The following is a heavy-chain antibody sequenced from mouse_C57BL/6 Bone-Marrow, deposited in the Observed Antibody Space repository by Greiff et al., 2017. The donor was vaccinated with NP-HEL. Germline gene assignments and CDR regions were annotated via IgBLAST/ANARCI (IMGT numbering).Heavy chain of an antibody. CDR3: TTWAIYFYAMDY. V-gene: IGHV14-4*01. CDR1: GFNIKDDY. CDR2: IDPENGDT. Sequence: VQLQQSGAELVRPGASVKLSCTASGFNIKDDYMHWVKQRPEQGLEWIGWIDPENGDTEYASKFQGKATITADTSSNTAYLQLSSLTSEDTAVYYCTTWAIYFYAMDYWGLGTSVTVSS. J-gene: IGHJ4*01. D-gene: IGHD2-1*01.